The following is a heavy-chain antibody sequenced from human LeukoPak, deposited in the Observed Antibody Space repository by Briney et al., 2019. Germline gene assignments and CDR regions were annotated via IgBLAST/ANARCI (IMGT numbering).Heavy chain of an antibody. CDR3: AKGRGYCTGGSCYSDY. CDR1: GFTFSNYA. CDR2: ISGSDGST. Sequence: GGSLRLPCTASGFTFSNYAMSWVRQAPGKGLAWVSTISGSDGSTYYADSVKGRFTISRDNSKNTLYLQMNSLRVEDTAIYYCAKGRGYCTGGSCYSDYWGQGTLVTVSS. V-gene: IGHV3-23*01. J-gene: IGHJ4*02. D-gene: IGHD2-15*01.